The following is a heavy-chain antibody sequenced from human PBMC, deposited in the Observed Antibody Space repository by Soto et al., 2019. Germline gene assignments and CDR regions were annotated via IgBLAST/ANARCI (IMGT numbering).Heavy chain of an antibody. V-gene: IGHV1-18*01. CDR2: ISTYNGDA. D-gene: IGHD6-6*01. CDR3: AREGPRPYYYYGMDV. Sequence: ASVKVSCKASGYTFTSYAMHWVRQAPGQRLEWMGWISTYNGDANYAQRFQGRVTMTTDTSTGTTFMELRSLRSDDTAVYYCAREGPRPYYYYGMDVWGQGTTVTVSS. CDR1: GYTFTSYA. J-gene: IGHJ6*02.